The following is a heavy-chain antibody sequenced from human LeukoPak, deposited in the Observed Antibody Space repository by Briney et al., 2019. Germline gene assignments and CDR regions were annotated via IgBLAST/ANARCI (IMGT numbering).Heavy chain of an antibody. CDR3: AKAKYYYAAFDI. J-gene: IGHJ3*02. CDR1: GFTFSSYW. V-gene: IGHV3-7*03. D-gene: IGHD3-10*01. CDR2: IKQDGSEK. Sequence: PGGSLRLSCAASGFTFSSYWMSWVRQAPGKGLEWVANIKQDGSEKYYVDSVKGRFTISRDNAKNSLYLQMNSLRAEDTALYYCAKAKYYYAAFDIWGQGTMVTVSS.